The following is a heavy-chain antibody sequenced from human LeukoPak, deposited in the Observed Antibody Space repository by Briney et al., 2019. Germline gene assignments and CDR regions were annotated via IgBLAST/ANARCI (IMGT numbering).Heavy chain of an antibody. CDR1: GFTFSTYW. D-gene: IGHD6-13*01. Sequence: GWSLRLSCAASGFTFSTYWIHWVRQAPGKGLVWVSRINSDGSGTSYADPVKGRFTISRDNAKNTLYLQMNSLRVEDTAVYYCVRDSSKWYYDFWGQGSLVTVSS. CDR3: VRDSSKWYYDF. CDR2: INSDGSGT. J-gene: IGHJ4*02. V-gene: IGHV3-74*01.